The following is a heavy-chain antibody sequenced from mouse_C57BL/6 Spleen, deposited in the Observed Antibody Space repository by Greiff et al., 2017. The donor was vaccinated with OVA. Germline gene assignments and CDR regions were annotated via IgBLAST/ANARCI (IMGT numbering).Heavy chain of an antibody. CDR1: GYTFTSYW. Sequence: VQLQQPGAELVRPGSSVKLSCKASGYTFTSYWMHWVKQRPIQGLEWIGNIDPSDSETHYNQKFKDKATLTVDKSSSTAYMQLSSLTSEDSAVYYCAKGDYYGSSSDVWGTGTTVTVSS. D-gene: IGHD1-1*01. V-gene: IGHV1-52*01. CDR2: IDPSDSET. CDR3: AKGDYYGSSSDV. J-gene: IGHJ1*03.